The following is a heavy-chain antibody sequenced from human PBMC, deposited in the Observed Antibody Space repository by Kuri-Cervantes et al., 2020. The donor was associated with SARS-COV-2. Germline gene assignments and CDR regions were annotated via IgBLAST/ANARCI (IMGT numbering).Heavy chain of an antibody. CDR3: ATTEGYYFHY. CDR2: IYYSGST. D-gene: IGHD1-14*01. CDR1: GDSIRNYY. V-gene: IGHV4-59*08. Sequence: SETLSLTCTVSGDSIRNYYYSWIRQPPGKGLEWIGYIYYSGSTNYNPSLKSRLTISVDTSKNQFSLTLSSVTAADTAMYYCATTEGYYFHYWGQGTLVTVSS. J-gene: IGHJ4*02.